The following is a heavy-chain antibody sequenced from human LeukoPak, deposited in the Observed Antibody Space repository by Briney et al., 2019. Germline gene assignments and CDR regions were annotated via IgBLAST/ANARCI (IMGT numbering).Heavy chain of an antibody. V-gene: IGHV1-18*04. Sequence: ASVKVSCKASGYTFTSYGISWVRQAPGQGLEWMGWISAYNANTNYAQKVQGRVTMTTDTSTSTAYMELRSLKSDDTAVYYCARDFPDCVWGSYRYAGASFDYWGQGTLVTVSS. CDR2: ISAYNANT. D-gene: IGHD3-16*02. J-gene: IGHJ4*02. CDR3: ARDFPDCVWGSYRYAGASFDY. CDR1: GYTFTSYG.